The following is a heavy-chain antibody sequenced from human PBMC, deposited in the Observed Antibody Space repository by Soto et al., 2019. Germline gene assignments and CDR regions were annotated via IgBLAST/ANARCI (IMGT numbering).Heavy chain of an antibody. CDR1: GFTFSSYA. D-gene: IGHD1-1*01. J-gene: IGHJ3*02. CDR3: AREGNAYVPTRRPQGAFDI. Sequence: QVQLVESGGGVVQPGRSLRLSCAASGFTFSSYAMHWVRQAPGKGLEWVAVISYDGRNKYYADSVKGRFTISRDNSKNTLYLQMNSLRAEDTAVYYCAREGNAYVPTRRPQGAFDIWGQGTIVTVSS. V-gene: IGHV3-30*04. CDR2: ISYDGRNK.